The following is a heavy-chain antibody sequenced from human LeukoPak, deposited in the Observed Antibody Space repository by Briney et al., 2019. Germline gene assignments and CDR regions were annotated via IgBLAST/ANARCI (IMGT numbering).Heavy chain of an antibody. Sequence: PSETLSLTCAVYGGSFSGYYWSWIRQTPGKGLEWIGEINHSGSTNYNPSLKSRVTISVDTSKNQFPLKVSSVTAADTAVYYCARGWINYDSYYYYMDVWGKGTTVTISS. CDR1: GGSFSGYY. D-gene: IGHD3-22*01. J-gene: IGHJ6*03. V-gene: IGHV4-34*01. CDR3: ARGWINYDSYYYYMDV. CDR2: INHSGST.